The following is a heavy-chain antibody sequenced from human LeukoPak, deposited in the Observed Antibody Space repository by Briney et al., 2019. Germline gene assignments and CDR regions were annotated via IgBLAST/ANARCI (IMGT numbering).Heavy chain of an antibody. V-gene: IGHV1-2*02. Sequence: ASVKVSCKASGYTFTGYYMHWVRQAPGQGLEWMGWINPNSGGTNYAQKFQGRVTITRDTSISKAYMELSRLRSDDTAVYYCARDPWDYGDPGLNDAFDIWGQGTMVTVSS. CDR1: GYTFTGYY. CDR2: INPNSGGT. D-gene: IGHD4/OR15-4a*01. J-gene: IGHJ3*02. CDR3: ARDPWDYGDPGLNDAFDI.